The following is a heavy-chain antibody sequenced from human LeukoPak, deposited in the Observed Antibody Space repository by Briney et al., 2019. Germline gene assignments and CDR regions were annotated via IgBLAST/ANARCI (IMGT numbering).Heavy chain of an antibody. J-gene: IGHJ4*02. CDR1: GYTFTSYA. CDR3: ARWNWRGSGSYFDY. D-gene: IGHD3-10*01. CDR2: INAGNGNT. V-gene: IGHV1-3*01. Sequence: GASVKVSYKASGYTFTSYAMHWVRQAPGQRLEWMGWINAGNGNTKYSQKFQGRVAITRDTSASTAYMELSSLRSEDTAVYYCARWNWRGSGSYFDYWGQGTLVTVSS.